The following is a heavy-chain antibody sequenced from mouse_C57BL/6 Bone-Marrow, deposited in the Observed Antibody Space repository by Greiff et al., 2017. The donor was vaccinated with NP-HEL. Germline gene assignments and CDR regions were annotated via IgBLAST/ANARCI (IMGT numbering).Heavy chain of an antibody. V-gene: IGHV1-5*01. CDR3: TVTTVVATRCYYAMDY. D-gene: IGHD1-1*01. CDR1: GYTFTSYW. J-gene: IGHJ4*01. Sequence: VQLKQSGTVLARPGASVKMSCKTSGYTFTSYWMHWVKQRPGQGLEWIGAIYPGNSDTSYNQKFKGKAKLTAVTSASTAYMELSSLTNEDSAVYYCTVTTVVATRCYYAMDYWGQGTSVTVSS. CDR2: IYPGNSDT.